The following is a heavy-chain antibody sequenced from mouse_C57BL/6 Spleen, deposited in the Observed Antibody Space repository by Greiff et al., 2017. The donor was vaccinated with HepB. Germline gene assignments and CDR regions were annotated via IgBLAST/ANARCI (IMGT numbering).Heavy chain of an antibody. CDR1: GYTFTDYN. CDR3: ARQYYYGSSHYWYFDV. Sequence: EVKLMESGPELVKPGASVKIPCKASGYTFTDYNMDWVKQSHGKSLEWIGDINPNNGGTIYNQKFKGKATLTVDKSSSTAYMELRSLTSEDTAVYYCARQYYYGSSHYWYFDVWGTGTTVTVSS. D-gene: IGHD1-1*01. V-gene: IGHV1-18*01. CDR2: INPNNGGT. J-gene: IGHJ1*03.